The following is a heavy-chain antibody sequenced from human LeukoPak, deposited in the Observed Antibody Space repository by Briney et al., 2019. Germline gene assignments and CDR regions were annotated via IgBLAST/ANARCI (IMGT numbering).Heavy chain of an antibody. CDR1: GYTFTSYG. CDR3: ATDTSYSWYDTFGEY. CDR2: ISASNGNT. J-gene: IGHJ4*02. Sequence: ASVKVSCKASGYTFTSYGISWVRQAPGQGLEWMGWISASNGNTGYAQKFQGRVTMTTDTSTTTAYMELRSLRSDDAAVYYCATDTSYSWYDTFGEYWGQGTLVTVSS. D-gene: IGHD6-13*01. V-gene: IGHV1-18*01.